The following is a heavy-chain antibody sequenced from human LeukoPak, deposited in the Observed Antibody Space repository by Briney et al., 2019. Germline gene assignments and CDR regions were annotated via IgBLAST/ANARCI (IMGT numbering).Heavy chain of an antibody. CDR1: GYTFTSYG. CDR2: ISGYNGNT. Sequence: ASVKVSCKASGYTFTSYGIIWVRQAPGQGLECMGWISGYNGNTNYAQKLQGRVTMTTDTSTSTAYMELRSLRSDDTAVYYCAREGYCNSTSCYKPFDYWGQGTLVTVSS. V-gene: IGHV1-18*01. D-gene: IGHD2-2*01. J-gene: IGHJ4*02. CDR3: AREGYCNSTSCYKPFDY.